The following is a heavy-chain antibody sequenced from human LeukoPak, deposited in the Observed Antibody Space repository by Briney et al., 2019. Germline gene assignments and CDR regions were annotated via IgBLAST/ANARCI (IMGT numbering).Heavy chain of an antibody. Sequence: SETLSLTCAVYGVSLRGYYRSWIRQSPEKGLEWIGEVNHEGDSIYSPSLKSRLTVSVDMSKNQFSLNLRSATAADTAVYFCARGSNYVSDYYFDVWGKGTTVIVSS. CDR3: ARGSNYVSDYYFDV. CDR2: VNHEGDS. J-gene: IGHJ6*03. CDR1: GVSLRGYY. V-gene: IGHV4-34*01. D-gene: IGHD4-11*01.